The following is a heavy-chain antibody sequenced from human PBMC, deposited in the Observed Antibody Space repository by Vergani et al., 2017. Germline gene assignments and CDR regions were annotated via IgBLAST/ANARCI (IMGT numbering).Heavy chain of an antibody. CDR1: GYSISSGYY. CDR3: AREGGRGYSGYDHDY. J-gene: IGHJ4*02. D-gene: IGHD5-12*01. V-gene: IGHV4-38-2*02. Sequence: QVQLQESGPGLVKPSETLSPTCTVSGYSISSGYYWGWIRQPPGKGLEWIGSIYHSGSTYYNPSLKSRVTISVDTSKNQFSLKLSSVTAADTAVYYWAREGGRGYSGYDHDYWGQGTLVTVSS. CDR2: IYHSGST.